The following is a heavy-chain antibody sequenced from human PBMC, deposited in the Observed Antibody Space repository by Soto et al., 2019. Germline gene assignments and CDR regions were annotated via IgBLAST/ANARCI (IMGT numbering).Heavy chain of an antibody. CDR3: ARPQYLPDDVFDV. V-gene: IGHV3-9*01. D-gene: IGHD2-2*01. Sequence: PGGSLRLSCAAPGFTFHDYAMHWVRQVPGKGLEWVSGINRNSGSIGHADSVKGRFTISRDNAKNTLYLQMSSLRAEDTAVYYCARPQYLPDDVFDVWGRGTVVTVSS. CDR2: INRNSGSI. CDR1: GFTFHDYA. J-gene: IGHJ3*01.